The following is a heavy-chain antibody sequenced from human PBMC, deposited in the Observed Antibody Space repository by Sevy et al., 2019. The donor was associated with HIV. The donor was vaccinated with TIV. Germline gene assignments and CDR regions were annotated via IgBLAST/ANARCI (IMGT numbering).Heavy chain of an antibody. V-gene: IGHV3-30-3*01. D-gene: IGHD4-17*01. CDR2: ISYDGSNK. CDR1: GFTFSSYA. CDR3: ARSTVTTARNWYFDL. Sequence: GGSLRLSCAASGFTFSSYAMHWVRQAPGKGLEWVAVISYDGSNKYYADSVKRRFTISRDNSKNTLYLQMNSLRAEDTAVYYCARSTVTTARNWYFDLWGRGTLVTVSS. J-gene: IGHJ2*01.